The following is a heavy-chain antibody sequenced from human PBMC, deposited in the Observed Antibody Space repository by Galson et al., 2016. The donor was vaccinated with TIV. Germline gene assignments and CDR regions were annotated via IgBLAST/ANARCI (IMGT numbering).Heavy chain of an antibody. V-gene: IGHV3-15*01. J-gene: IGHJ4*02. CDR2: IKGNTHGGTA. CDR1: RFTFNNAW. D-gene: IGHD3-22*01. Sequence: SLRLSCAASRFTFNNAWMSWVRQAPGKGLEWVGRIKGNTHGGTADNAAPVKGRFTISRDNAKDTLYMQMNSLKSEDTDVYYCNPDFGYATSGHYYTDYCGQGTLVIVSS. CDR3: NPDFGYATSGHYYTDY.